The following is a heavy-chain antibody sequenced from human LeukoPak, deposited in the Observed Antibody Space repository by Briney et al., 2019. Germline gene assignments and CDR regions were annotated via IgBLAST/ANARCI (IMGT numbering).Heavy chain of an antibody. CDR1: GFTFSDYY. CDR3: ARDSGYDLRPTLDY. J-gene: IGHJ4*02. CDR2: ISTGSTYT. Sequence: PGGSLRLSCAASGFTFSDYYMTWIRQAPGKGLEWLSYISTGSTYTNYANSVKGRFTISRDNAKNSLYLQLNSLRAEDTAVYYCARDSGYDLRPTLDYWGQGTLVTVSS. D-gene: IGHD5-12*01. V-gene: IGHV3-11*05.